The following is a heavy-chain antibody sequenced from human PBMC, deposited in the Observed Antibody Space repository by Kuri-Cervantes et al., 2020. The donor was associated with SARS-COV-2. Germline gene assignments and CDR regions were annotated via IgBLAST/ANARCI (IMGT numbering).Heavy chain of an antibody. Sequence: GESLKISCAASGVTLGDYWMTWVRLAPGEGLQWVANIKEDGSEKNYVDSVKGRFTISRDNSKNTLYLQMNSLRAEDTAVYYCVGDGDYVYGMDVWGQGTTVTVSS. D-gene: IGHD4-17*01. V-gene: IGHV3-7*01. CDR1: GVTLGDYW. CDR2: IKEDGSEK. CDR3: VGDGDYVYGMDV. J-gene: IGHJ6*02.